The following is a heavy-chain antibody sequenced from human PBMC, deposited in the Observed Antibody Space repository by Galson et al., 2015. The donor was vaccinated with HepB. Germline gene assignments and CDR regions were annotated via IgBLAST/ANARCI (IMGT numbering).Heavy chain of an antibody. V-gene: IGHV3-48*01. J-gene: IGHJ3*02. CDR3: ANTRGYCGSTRCNYEAFDI. Sequence: SLRLSCAASGFTFSSYSMNWVRQAPGKGLEWVSYISSSSTTIYYADSVRGRFTISRDNARNSLYLQMNSLRAEDTAVYYCANTRGYCGSTRCNYEAFDIWGHGTMVTVSS. CDR2: ISSSSTTI. CDR1: GFTFSSYS. D-gene: IGHD2-2*01.